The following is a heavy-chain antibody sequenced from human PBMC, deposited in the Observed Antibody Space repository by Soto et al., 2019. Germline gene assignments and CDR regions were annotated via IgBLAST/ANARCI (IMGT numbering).Heavy chain of an antibody. Sequence: QVQLVQSGAEVKKPGSSVKVSCKASGGTFSSYAISWVRQAPGQGLEWMGGIIPIFGTANYAQKFQGRVTITADKSTSTAYMELSSLRSEDTAVYYCARDSLIVVVSLDYYGMDVWGQGTTVTVSS. CDR1: GGTFSSYA. CDR2: IIPIFGTA. D-gene: IGHD2-15*01. J-gene: IGHJ6*02. CDR3: ARDSLIVVVSLDYYGMDV. V-gene: IGHV1-69*06.